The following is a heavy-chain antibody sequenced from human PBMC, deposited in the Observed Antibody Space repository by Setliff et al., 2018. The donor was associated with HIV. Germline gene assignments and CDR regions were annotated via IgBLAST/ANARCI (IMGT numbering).Heavy chain of an antibody. CDR1: GGPFDVHT. CDR2: INHRGNT. Sequence: SETLSLTCAVYGGPFDVHTWNWVRQAPGKRLEWLADINHRGNTNLNPSLKGRLTIAVDTSRGQFSLRLKSVTAADSAAYFCARGQRASPGPGTHYLDVWSKGTSVTVS. J-gene: IGHJ6*03. V-gene: IGHV4-34*01. CDR3: ARGQRASPGPGTHYLDV. D-gene: IGHD6-25*01.